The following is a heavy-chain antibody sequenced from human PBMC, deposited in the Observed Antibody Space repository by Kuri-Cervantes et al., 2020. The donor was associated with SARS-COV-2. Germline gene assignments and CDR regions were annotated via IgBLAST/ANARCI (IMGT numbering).Heavy chain of an antibody. V-gene: IGHV1-8*02. J-gene: IGHJ5*02. CDR2: MNPNSGNT. D-gene: IGHD6-13*01. Sequence: ASVKVSCKASGYTFTSYDINWVRQATGQGLEWMGWMNPNSGNTGYAQKFQGRVTMTRDTSISTAYMELSSLRSDDTAVYYCARARQGSSWYPYWFDPWGQGTLVTVSS. CDR3: ARARQGSSWYPYWFDP. CDR1: GYTFTSYD.